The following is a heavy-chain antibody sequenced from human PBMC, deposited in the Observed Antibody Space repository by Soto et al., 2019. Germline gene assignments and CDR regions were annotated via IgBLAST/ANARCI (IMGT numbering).Heavy chain of an antibody. CDR3: AKDGSSGRFLEWLSHYYYYGMDV. CDR1: GFTFSSYG. Sequence: GGSLRLSCAASGFTFSSYGMHWVRQAPGKGLEWVAVISYDGSNKYYADSVKGRFTISRDNPKNTLYLQMNSLRAEDTAVYYCAKDGSSGRFLEWLSHYYYYGMDVWGQGTTVTVSS. J-gene: IGHJ6*02. CDR2: ISYDGSNK. V-gene: IGHV3-30*18. D-gene: IGHD3-3*01.